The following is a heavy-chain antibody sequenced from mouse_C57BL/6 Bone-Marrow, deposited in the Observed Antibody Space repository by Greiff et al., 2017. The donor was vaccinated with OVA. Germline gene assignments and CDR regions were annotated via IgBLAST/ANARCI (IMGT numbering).Heavy chain of an antibody. CDR2: ISNGGGST. J-gene: IGHJ2*01. Sequence: EVNLVESGGGLVQPGGSLKLSCAASGFTFSDYYMYWVRQTPEKRLEWVAYISNGGGSTYYPDTVKGRLTISRDNAKNTLYLQMSRLKSEDTAMYYCARLNGSSYDYWGQGTTLTVSS. D-gene: IGHD1-1*01. V-gene: IGHV5-12*01. CDR1: GFTFSDYY. CDR3: ARLNGSSYDY.